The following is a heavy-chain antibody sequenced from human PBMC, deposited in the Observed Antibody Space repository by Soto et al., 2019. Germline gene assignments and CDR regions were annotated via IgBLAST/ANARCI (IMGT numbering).Heavy chain of an antibody. V-gene: IGHV1-18*01. CDR2: ISAYNGNT. Sequence: ASVKVSCKASGYTFTSYGISWVRQAPGQGLEWMGWISAYNGNTNYAQKLQGRVTMTTDTSTSTAYMELRSLRSDDTAVYYCARESSDWLRKPTRRFDYWGQGTLVTVSS. CDR3: ARESSDWLRKPTRRFDY. J-gene: IGHJ4*02. CDR1: GYTFTSYG. D-gene: IGHD3-9*01.